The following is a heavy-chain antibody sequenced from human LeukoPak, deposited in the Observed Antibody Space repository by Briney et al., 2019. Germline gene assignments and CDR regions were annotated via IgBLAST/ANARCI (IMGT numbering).Heavy chain of an antibody. CDR3: ARRSGSYVFGFEDY. CDR1: GFTFSSYW. V-gene: IGHV3-7*01. J-gene: IGHJ4*02. Sequence: GGSLRLSCAASGFTFSSYWMSWVRQAPGKGLEWVANIKQDGSEKYYVDSVKGRFTISRDNAKNSLYLQMNSLRAEDTAVYYCARRSGSYVFGFEDYWGQGTLVTASS. D-gene: IGHD1-26*01. CDR2: IKQDGSEK.